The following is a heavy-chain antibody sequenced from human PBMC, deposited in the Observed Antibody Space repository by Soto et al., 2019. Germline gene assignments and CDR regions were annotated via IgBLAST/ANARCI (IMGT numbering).Heavy chain of an antibody. CDR3: ARAAPHDYFAGRFSGTQKKLGGFDP. V-gene: IGHV1-2*02. Sequence: ASVKVSCKASGYTFTGYYMHWVRQAPGQGLEWMGWINPNIGGTNYAQKFQGRVTMTRDTSISTAYMELSRLRSDDTAVYYCARAAPHDYFAGRFSGTQKKLGGFDPWGQGTLVTVSS. D-gene: IGHD4-17*01. CDR2: INPNIGGT. CDR1: GYTFTGYY. J-gene: IGHJ5*02.